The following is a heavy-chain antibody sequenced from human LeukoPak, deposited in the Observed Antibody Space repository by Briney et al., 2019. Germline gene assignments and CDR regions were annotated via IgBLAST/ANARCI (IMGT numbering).Heavy chain of an antibody. CDR2: ISWNSGSI. CDR3: ARGTGTTSYFDY. CDR1: GFTFDDYA. J-gene: IGHJ4*02. Sequence: PGRSLRLSCAASGFTFDDYAMHWVRQVPGKGLEWVSGISWNSGSIGYADSVKGRFTISRDNAKNSLYLQMNSLRAEDTASYYCARGTGTTSYFDYWGQGTLVTVSS. D-gene: IGHD1-1*01. V-gene: IGHV3-9*01.